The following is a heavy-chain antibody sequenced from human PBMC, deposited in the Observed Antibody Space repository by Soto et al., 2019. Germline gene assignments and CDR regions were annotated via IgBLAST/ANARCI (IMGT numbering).Heavy chain of an antibody. CDR1: GFTLSSYN. J-gene: IGHJ6*02. CDR3: ARKVATGDYYYYYAMDI. Sequence: PGGSLRLSCAASGFTLSSYNVNWVRQAPGKGLEWVSYISNSSRTIYYADSVRGRFTISRDNAKNSLYLQMSSLRDEDTAVYYCARKVATGDYYYYYAMDIWGQGTTVTVSS. V-gene: IGHV3-48*02. CDR2: ISNSSRTI. D-gene: IGHD5-12*01.